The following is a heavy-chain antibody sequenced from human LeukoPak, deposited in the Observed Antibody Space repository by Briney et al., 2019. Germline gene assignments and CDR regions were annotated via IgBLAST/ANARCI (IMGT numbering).Heavy chain of an antibody. Sequence: SETLSLTCTVSLDSTTSNFWSWVRQPPGKGLEWIGEIHRSGSPNYNPSLQSRVTISIDRSRNQIALELSSVTAAETAVYYCAREILGGFNPGAYWGQGTLVTVSS. D-gene: IGHD1-14*01. CDR1: LDSTTSNF. CDR2: IHRSGSP. J-gene: IGHJ4*02. CDR3: AREILGGFNPGAY. V-gene: IGHV4-4*02.